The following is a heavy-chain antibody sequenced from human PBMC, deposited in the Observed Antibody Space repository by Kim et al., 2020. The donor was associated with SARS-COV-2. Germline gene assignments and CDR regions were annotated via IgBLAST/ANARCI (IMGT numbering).Heavy chain of an antibody. CDR2: ISSNGGST. Sequence: GGSLRLSCAASGFTFSSYAMHWVRQAPGKGLEYVSAISSNGGSTYYANSVKGRFTISRDNSKNTLYLQMGSLRAEDMAVYYCARDSKGSYGFYYYYGMDVWGQGTTVTVSS. D-gene: IGHD5-18*01. CDR3: ARDSKGSYGFYYYYGMDV. V-gene: IGHV3-64*01. CDR1: GFTFSSYA. J-gene: IGHJ6*02.